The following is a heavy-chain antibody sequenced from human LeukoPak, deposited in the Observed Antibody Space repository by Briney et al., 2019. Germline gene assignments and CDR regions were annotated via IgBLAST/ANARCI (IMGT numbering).Heavy chain of an antibody. CDR1: GYSISSDYY. CDR2: IYHSGST. D-gene: IGHD2-2*03. J-gene: IGHJ4*02. V-gene: IGHV4-38-2*02. CDR3: ASGYFVHTFDF. Sequence: SETLSLTCTVSGYSISSDYYWGWLRQPPGKGLEWIGSIYHSGSTYYNPSLKSRVTISVDTSKNQFSLKLTSVTAADTAIFYCASGYFVHTFDFWGQGTLGTVSS.